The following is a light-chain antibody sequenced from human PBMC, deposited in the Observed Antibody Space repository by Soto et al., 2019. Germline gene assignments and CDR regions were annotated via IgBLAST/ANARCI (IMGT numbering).Light chain of an antibody. Sequence: QSALAQPASMSGSPGQSITISCSGTSEDVGGYNYVSWYQHHPGKAPKLMIYEVTNRPSGLSNRFSGSKSGSTASLTISGLQAEDEADYYCSSYTSSNTLVFGTGTKVTVL. CDR3: SSYTSSNTLV. CDR2: EVT. J-gene: IGLJ1*01. CDR1: SEDVGGYNY. V-gene: IGLV2-14*01.